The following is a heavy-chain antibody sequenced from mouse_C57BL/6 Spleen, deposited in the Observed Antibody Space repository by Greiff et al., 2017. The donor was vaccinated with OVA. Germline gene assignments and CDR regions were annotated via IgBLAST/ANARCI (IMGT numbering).Heavy chain of an antibody. CDR3: TVAYYSTHYYAMDY. CDR2: ISSGGDYI. Sequence: EVKVEESGEGLVKPGGSLKLSCAASGFTFSSYAMSWVRQTPEKRLEWVAYISSGGDYIYYADTVKGRFTISRDNARNTLYLQMSSLKSEGTAMYYCTVAYYSTHYYAMDYWGQGTSVTVSS. D-gene: IGHD2-5*01. V-gene: IGHV5-9-1*02. CDR1: GFTFSSYA. J-gene: IGHJ4*01.